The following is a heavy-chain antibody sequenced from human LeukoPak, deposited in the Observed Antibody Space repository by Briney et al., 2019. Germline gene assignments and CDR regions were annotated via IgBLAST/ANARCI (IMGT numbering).Heavy chain of an antibody. D-gene: IGHD6-19*01. Sequence: GGSLRLSCAASGFTFSSYAMSWVRQAPGKGLEWVSGLSGSGGNTIYADSAKGRFTISRDNSKNTMFLQMNSLRAEDTAVYYCAKELSGGWPFDYWGQGALVTVSS. J-gene: IGHJ4*02. CDR2: LSGSGGNT. CDR1: GFTFSSYA. V-gene: IGHV3-23*01. CDR3: AKELSGGWPFDY.